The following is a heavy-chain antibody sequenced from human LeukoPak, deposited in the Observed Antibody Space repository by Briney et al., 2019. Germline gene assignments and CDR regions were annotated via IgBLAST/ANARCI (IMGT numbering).Heavy chain of an antibody. Sequence: GCLRLSCAASGFNFRDYAMSWVRQAPAKGLEWVSAIISDGAGTFHADSVKGRFTMSRDNSMNTQYLHMNSLRAEDTALDYCARDLHYYVAMDVWGQGTTVTVSS. D-gene: IGHD3-10*02. CDR3: ARDLHYYVAMDV. CDR2: IISDGAGT. V-gene: IGHV3-23*01. J-gene: IGHJ6*02. CDR1: GFNFRDYA.